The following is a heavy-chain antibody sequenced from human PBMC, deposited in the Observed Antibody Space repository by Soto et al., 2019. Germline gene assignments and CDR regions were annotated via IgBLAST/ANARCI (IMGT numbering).Heavy chain of an antibody. V-gene: IGHV3-53*01. CDR3: ARGGGIYDCFWYFDS. CDR2: LYSGGDT. Sequence: ESGGGLIQPGGSLRLSCTVSGFNVNNDYVSWVRQAPGKGLEWVSHLYSGGDTYYTDSVKGRFTISRDISKNTLYLQMNSLRAEDTAVYYCARGGGIYDCFWYFDSWGQGTLVTISS. J-gene: IGHJ4*02. CDR1: GFNVNNDY. D-gene: IGHD2-21*02.